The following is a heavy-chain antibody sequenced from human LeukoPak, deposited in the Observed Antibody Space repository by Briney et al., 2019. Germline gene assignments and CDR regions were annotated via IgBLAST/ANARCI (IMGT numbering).Heavy chain of an antibody. CDR2: INPSVTT. V-gene: IGHV4-34*01. Sequence: SETLSLTCAVYGGSFNDYYWTWIRQFPGQGLEWIGHINPSVTTNYNPSLKSRLTISADTSTMQFSLKLRSVTAADTAVYYCARSYSPNYYFEYWGQGTLVTVSS. J-gene: IGHJ4*02. CDR3: ARSYSPNYYFEY. D-gene: IGHD5-18*01. CDR1: GGSFNDYY.